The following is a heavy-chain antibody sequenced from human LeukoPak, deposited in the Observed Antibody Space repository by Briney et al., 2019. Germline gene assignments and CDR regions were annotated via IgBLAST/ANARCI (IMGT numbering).Heavy chain of an antibody. J-gene: IGHJ4*02. V-gene: IGHV4-34*01. CDR3: ARGRGIVGAQSGFDY. CDR2: INHSGST. CDR1: GGSFSGYY. D-gene: IGHD1-26*01. Sequence: PSETLSLTCAVYGGSFSGYYWSWIRQPPGKGLEWIGEINHSGSTNYNPSLKSRVTISVDTSKNQFSLKLSSVTAADTAVYFCARGRGIVGAQSGFDYWGQGTLVTVSS.